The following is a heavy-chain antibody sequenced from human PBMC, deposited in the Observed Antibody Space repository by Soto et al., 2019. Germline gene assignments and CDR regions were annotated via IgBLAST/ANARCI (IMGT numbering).Heavy chain of an antibody. D-gene: IGHD3-9*01. J-gene: IGHJ4*02. V-gene: IGHV4-30-2*06. CDR3: ARARYYDWCFDL. CDR2: TYDRGST. CDR1: GDSIIRAGYS. Sequence: SETLSLTCAVSGDSIIRAGYSWSWIRQSPGKRLEWIGYTYDRGSTYYNPSFRGRVSISVDRSKNQMSLKLESVTAADTAVYFCARARYYDWCFDLWGLGTPVTVSS.